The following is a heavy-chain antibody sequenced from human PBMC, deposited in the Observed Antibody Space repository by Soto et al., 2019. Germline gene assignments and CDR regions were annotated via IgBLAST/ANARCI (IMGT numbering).Heavy chain of an antibody. CDR3: STSLDY. Sequence: GGSLRLSCAASGFTFSSYWMDWVRQAPGKGLEWVANINQDGSEKHYIDSVKGRFTISRDNAKNSLYLQMSSLTAEDSALYYCSTSLDYWGQGTLVTVSS. V-gene: IGHV3-7*01. CDR1: GFTFSSYW. J-gene: IGHJ4*02. CDR2: INQDGSEK.